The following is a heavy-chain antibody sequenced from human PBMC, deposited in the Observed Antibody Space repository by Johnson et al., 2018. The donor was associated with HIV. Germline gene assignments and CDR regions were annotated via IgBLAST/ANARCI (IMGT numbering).Heavy chain of an antibody. V-gene: IGHV3-66*01. D-gene: IGHD7-27*01. J-gene: IGHJ3*02. CDR2: IYSGGST. CDR1: GFAFSSNY. Sequence: MQLVESGGGVVQPGRSLRLSCAASGFAFSSNYMSWVRQATGKGLEWVSVIYSGGSTYYADSVKGRFTISRDNSKNTLYLQMNSLRAEDTAVYYCASRTGWDAFDIWGQGTMVTVSS. CDR3: ASRTGWDAFDI.